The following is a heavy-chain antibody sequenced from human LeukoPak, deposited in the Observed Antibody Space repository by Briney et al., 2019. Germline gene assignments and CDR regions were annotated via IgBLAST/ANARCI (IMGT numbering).Heavy chain of an antibody. V-gene: IGHV3-7*01. D-gene: IGHD3-3*01. CDR1: GFTFSSYW. Sequence: PGRSLRLSCAASGFTFSSYWMSWVRQAPGKGLEWVANIKQDGSEKYYVDSVKGRFTISRDNAKNSLYLQMNSLRAEDTAVYYCARDVRSGSYYYYYYMDVWGKGTTVTVSS. J-gene: IGHJ6*03. CDR3: ARDVRSGSYYYYYYMDV. CDR2: IKQDGSEK.